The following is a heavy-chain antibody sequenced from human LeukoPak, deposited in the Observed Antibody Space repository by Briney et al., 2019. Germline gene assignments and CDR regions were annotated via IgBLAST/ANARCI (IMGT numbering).Heavy chain of an antibody. CDR2: IYPSGST. CDR1: GGSISSHY. CDR3: ATQAWELDV. Sequence: SETLSLTCTVSGGSISSHYWSWIRQPPGKGLEWIGRIYPSGSTSYNPSLKSRVTMSVDTSKSQFSLKLTSVTAADTAVYYCATQAWELDVWGQGTTVTVSS. J-gene: IGHJ6*02. V-gene: IGHV4-4*07. D-gene: IGHD1-26*01.